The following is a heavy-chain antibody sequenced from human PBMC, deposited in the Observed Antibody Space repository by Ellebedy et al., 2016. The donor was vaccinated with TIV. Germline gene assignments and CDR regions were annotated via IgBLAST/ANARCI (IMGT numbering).Heavy chain of an antibody. V-gene: IGHV4-34*01. J-gene: IGHJ6*02. D-gene: IGHD3-16*01. CDR1: GGSFSGYY. CDR2: INHSGDT. Sequence: GSLRLSCAVYGGSFSGYYWRWIRQPPGKGLEWIGEINHSGDTNYNPSLKSRVTISVDTSKNQFSLRLSSVTAADTAVYYCARTKYENDYWGDYVSRIYGLDVWGQGTTVTVSS. CDR3: ARTKYENDYWGDYVSRIYGLDV.